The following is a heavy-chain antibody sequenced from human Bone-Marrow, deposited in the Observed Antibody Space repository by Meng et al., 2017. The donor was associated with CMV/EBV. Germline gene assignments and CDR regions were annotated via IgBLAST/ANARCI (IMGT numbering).Heavy chain of an antibody. CDR2: ISPNTDGT. D-gene: IGHD2-8*01. CDR1: GYTFTGSY. Sequence: ASVKVSCKASGYTFTGSYIHWVRQAPGQGLEWMGWISPNTDGTNYAQKFQGRVTITTDESTSTAYMELSSLRSEDTAVYYCAIGYCTNGVCYIGWFDPWGQGTLATVSS. J-gene: IGHJ5*02. CDR3: AIGYCTNGVCYIGWFDP. V-gene: IGHV1-2*02.